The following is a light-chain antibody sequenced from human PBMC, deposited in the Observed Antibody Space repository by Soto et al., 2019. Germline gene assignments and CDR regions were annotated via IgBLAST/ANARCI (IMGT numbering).Light chain of an antibody. Sequence: EIVLTQSPGTLSLSPGERATLSCRASQSLTSSYIAWYHQKPGQAPRLLISGAANRATGIPDRFSGSGSGTDFTLTISRVEPEDFAVYYCQQYAGSVFTFGPGTKVDIK. CDR3: QQYAGSVFT. J-gene: IGKJ3*01. CDR2: GAA. V-gene: IGKV3-20*01. CDR1: QSLTSSY.